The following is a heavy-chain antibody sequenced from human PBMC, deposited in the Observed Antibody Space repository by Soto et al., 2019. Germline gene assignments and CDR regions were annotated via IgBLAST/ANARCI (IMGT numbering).Heavy chain of an antibody. J-gene: IGHJ4*02. CDR1: GYTFTGYY. CDR2: INPNSGGT. Sequence: QVQLVQSGAEVKKPGASVKDSCKASGYTFTGYYMHWVRQAPGQGLEWMGWINPNSGGTNYAQKFQGRVTMTRDTSMSTAYMELSRLRSDDTAVYYCARDSGSSGYDFDYWGQGTLVTVSS. D-gene: IGHD6-13*01. CDR3: ARDSGSSGYDFDY. V-gene: IGHV1-2*02.